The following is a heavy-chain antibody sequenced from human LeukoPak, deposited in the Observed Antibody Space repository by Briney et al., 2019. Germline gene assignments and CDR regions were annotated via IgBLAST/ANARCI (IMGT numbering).Heavy chain of an antibody. CDR2: IYYSGST. D-gene: IGHD3-10*01. Sequence: SETLSLTCTVSGGSISSYYWSWTRQPPGKGLEWIGYIYYSGSTNYNPSLKSRVTISVDTSKNQFSLKLSSVTAADTAVYYCARELGGYLNWFDPWGQGTLVTVSS. CDR1: GGSISSYY. CDR3: ARELGGYLNWFDP. J-gene: IGHJ5*02. V-gene: IGHV4-59*08.